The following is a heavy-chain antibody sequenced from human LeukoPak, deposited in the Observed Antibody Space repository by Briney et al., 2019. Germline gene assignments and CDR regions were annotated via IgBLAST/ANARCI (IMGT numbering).Heavy chain of an antibody. Sequence: PSETLSLTCAVSGYSISSGYYWGWIRQPPGKGLEWIGSIYHSGSTYYNPSLKSRVTISVDTSKNQFSLKLSSVTAADTAVSYCARDASGWFDPWGQGTLVTVSS. CDR1: GYSISSGYY. CDR2: IYHSGST. D-gene: IGHD6-6*01. CDR3: ARDASGWFDP. V-gene: IGHV4-38-2*02. J-gene: IGHJ5*02.